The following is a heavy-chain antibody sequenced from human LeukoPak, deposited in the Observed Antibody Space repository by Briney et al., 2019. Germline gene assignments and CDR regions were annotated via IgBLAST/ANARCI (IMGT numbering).Heavy chain of an antibody. CDR1: GGTFSSYA. CDR3: ARGGAYYGS. CDR2: IIPILGIA. D-gene: IGHD3-10*01. Sequence: ASVKVSYKASGGTFSSYAISWVRQAPGQGLEWMGRIIPILGIANYAQKFQGRVTITADKSTSTAYMELSSLRSEVTAVYYCARGGAYYGSWGQGTLVTVSS. V-gene: IGHV1-69*04. J-gene: IGHJ4*02.